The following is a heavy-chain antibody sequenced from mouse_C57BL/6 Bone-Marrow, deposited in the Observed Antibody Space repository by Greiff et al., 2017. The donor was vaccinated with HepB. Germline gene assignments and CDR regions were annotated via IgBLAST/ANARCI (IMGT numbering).Heavy chain of an antibody. D-gene: IGHD2-10*01. J-gene: IGHJ2*01. Sequence: QVQLQQSGAELAKPGASVKLSCKASGYTFTSYWMHWVKQRPGQGLEWIGYINPSSGYTKYNQKFKDKATLTADISSSTAYMQLSSLTYEDSAVYYCARCLLPDYWGQGTTLTVSS. CDR1: GYTFTSYW. V-gene: IGHV1-7*01. CDR2: INPSSGYT. CDR3: ARCLLPDY.